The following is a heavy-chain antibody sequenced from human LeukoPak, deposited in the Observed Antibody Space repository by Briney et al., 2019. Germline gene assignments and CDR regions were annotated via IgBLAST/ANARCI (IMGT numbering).Heavy chain of an antibody. Sequence: GGSLRLSCAASGFTFSSYGMHWVRQAPGKGLEWVAFIRYDGSNKYYADSVKGRFTISRDNSKNTLYLQMNSLRAEDTAVYYCTHAKSPWDSSGYLNWGQGTLVTVSS. CDR2: IRYDGSNK. CDR1: GFTFSSYG. D-gene: IGHD3-22*01. CDR3: THAKSPWDSSGYLN. V-gene: IGHV3-30*02. J-gene: IGHJ4*02.